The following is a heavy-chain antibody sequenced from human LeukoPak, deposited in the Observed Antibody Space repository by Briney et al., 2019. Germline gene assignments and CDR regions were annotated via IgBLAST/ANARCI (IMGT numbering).Heavy chain of an antibody. CDR3: VKDLSYESSGSVFEY. J-gene: IGHJ4*02. V-gene: IGHV3-43*01. CDR2: NWHGTT. CDR1: GFTFEEYT. D-gene: IGHD3-22*01. Sequence: GGSLRLSCAASGFTFEEYTMHWVRQAPGKTLEWVSLNWHGTTYYRDSLRGRFTISRDNSKDSLYLQINTLRSEDTAFYYCVKDLSYESSGSVFEYWGQGTLVTVSS.